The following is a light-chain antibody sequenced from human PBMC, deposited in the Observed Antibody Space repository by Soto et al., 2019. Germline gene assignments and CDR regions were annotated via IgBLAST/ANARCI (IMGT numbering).Light chain of an antibody. CDR3: VLYLGSGIWV. Sequence: QTVVTQEPSFSVSPGGTVTLTCGLSSGSVSASYGPSWYQQTPGQAPRRLIYSAYTRSSGVPDRFSGSILGNKAALTIMGAQADDESDSYCVLYLGSGIWVFGGGTKLTVL. J-gene: IGLJ3*02. V-gene: IGLV8-61*01. CDR2: SAY. CDR1: SGSVSASYG.